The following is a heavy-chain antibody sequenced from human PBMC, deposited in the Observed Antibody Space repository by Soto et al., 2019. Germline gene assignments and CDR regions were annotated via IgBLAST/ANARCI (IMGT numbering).Heavy chain of an antibody. J-gene: IGHJ4*02. V-gene: IGHV3-23*01. CDR3: AKHYDYIWGSYRQYYFDY. D-gene: IGHD3-16*02. CDR2: ISGSGGCT. CDR1: GFTFSSYA. Sequence: GGSLRLSCAASGFTFSSYAMSWVRQAPGKGLEWVSAISGSGGCTYYADSVKGRFTISRDNSKNTLYLQMNSLRAEDTAVYYCAKHYDYIWGSYRQYYFDYWGQGTLVTVSS.